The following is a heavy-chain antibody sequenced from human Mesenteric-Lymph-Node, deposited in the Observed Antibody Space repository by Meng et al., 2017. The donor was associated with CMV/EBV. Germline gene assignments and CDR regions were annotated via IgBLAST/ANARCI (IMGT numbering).Heavy chain of an antibody. CDR1: GYTFTGYY. D-gene: IGHD5-12*01. CDR2: INPNSGGT. V-gene: IGHV1-2*02. Sequence: ASVKVSCKASGYTFTGYYMHWVRQAPGQGLEWMGWINPNSGGTNYAQKFQGRVTMTRDTSISTAYMELSRLRSDDTAVYYCAREYVDIVATIKYYYMDVWGQGTTVTVSS. CDR3: AREYVDIVATIKYYYMDV. J-gene: IGHJ6*03.